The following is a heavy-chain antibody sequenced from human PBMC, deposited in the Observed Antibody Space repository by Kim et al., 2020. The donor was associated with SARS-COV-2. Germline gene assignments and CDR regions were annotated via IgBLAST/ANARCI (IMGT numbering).Heavy chain of an antibody. J-gene: IGHJ5*02. V-gene: IGHV4-31*03. CDR3: ARDFRQYSSGWSSPFDP. CDR1: GGSISSGGYY. D-gene: IGHD6-19*01. CDR2: IYYSGST. Sequence: SETLSLTCTVSGGSISSGGYYWSWIRQHPGKGLEWIAYIYYSGSTYYNPSLKSRVTISVDTSKNQFSLKLSSVTAADTAVYYCARDFRQYSSGWSSPFDPWGQGTLVTVSS.